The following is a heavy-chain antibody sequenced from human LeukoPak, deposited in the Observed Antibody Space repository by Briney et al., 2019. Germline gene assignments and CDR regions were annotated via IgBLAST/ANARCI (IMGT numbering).Heavy chain of an antibody. CDR1: GGSISSYY. V-gene: IGHV4-4*07. Sequence: SETLSLTCTVSGGSISSYYWNWIRQPAGKGLEWIGHIYTSGSTNYNPSLKSRVTMSVDTSKNQFSLKLSSVTAADTAVYYCARGRPDGSGSLNWFDPWGQGTLVTVSS. CDR2: IYTSGST. D-gene: IGHD3-10*01. J-gene: IGHJ5*02. CDR3: ARGRPDGSGSLNWFDP.